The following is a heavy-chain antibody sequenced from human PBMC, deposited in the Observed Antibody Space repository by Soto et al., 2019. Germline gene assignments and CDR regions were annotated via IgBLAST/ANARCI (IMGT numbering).Heavy chain of an antibody. CDR3: AKGDNLGPKTGYAFDP. Sequence: QVQLQQSGPGLVKPSQTLSLTCAISGDSVSSNTASWNWIRQSPSRGLEGLGRTYFRSKWYNDYAVSVKSRIIINSDTSNNQFSLQLNSVTPEDTAVYFCAKGDNLGPKTGYAFDPWGQGIMVTVSS. V-gene: IGHV6-1*01. J-gene: IGHJ5*02. CDR2: TYFRSKWYN. D-gene: IGHD5-12*01. CDR1: GDSVSSNTAS.